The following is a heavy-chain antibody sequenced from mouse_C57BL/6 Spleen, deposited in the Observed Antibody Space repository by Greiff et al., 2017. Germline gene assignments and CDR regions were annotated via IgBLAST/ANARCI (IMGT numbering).Heavy chain of an antibody. CDR1: GYTFTSYW. CDR3: ARRGYGYYFDY. J-gene: IGHJ2*01. CDR2: IDPSDSYT. V-gene: IGHV1-50*01. D-gene: IGHD3-1*01. Sequence: QVQLQQSGAELVKPGASVKLSCKASGYTFTSYWMQWVKQRPGQGLEWIGEIDPSDSYTNYNQKFKGKATLTVDTSSSTAYMQLSSLTSEDSAVYYCARRGYGYYFDYWGQGTTLTVSS.